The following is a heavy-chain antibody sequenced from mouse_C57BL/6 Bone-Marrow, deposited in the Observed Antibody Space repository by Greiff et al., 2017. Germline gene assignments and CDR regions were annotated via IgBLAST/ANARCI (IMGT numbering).Heavy chain of an antibody. J-gene: IGHJ3*01. CDR1: GYAFTNYL. CDR2: INPGSGGT. CDR3: ARSGWLLLFAY. Sequence: LVESGAELVRPGTSVKVSCKASGYAFTNYLLEWVKQRPGQGLGWIGVINPGSGGTNYNEKFKGKATLTADKSSSTAYMQLSSLTSEDSAVYCCARSGWLLLFAYWGQGTLVTVSA. D-gene: IGHD2-3*01. V-gene: IGHV1-54*01.